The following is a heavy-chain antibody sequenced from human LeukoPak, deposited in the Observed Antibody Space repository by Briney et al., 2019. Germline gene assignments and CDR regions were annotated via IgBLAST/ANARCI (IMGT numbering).Heavy chain of an antibody. CDR3: ARDTTYYYDGGSSGPHYFDY. CDR1: GFTFSSYA. Sequence: PGRSRRLSCAAAGFTFSSYAMYWVRQAPGKGPEWLAVISYDGGITHYADSVKDRFTISRDNSKNTLFLQLNSLRGDDTAVYYCARDTTYYYDGGSSGPHYFDYWGQGTLVTVSS. J-gene: IGHJ4*02. CDR2: ISYDGGIT. V-gene: IGHV3-30*01. D-gene: IGHD3-10*01.